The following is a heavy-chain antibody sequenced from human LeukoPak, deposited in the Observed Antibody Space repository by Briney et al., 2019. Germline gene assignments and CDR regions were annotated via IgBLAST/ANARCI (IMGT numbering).Heavy chain of an antibody. J-gene: IGHJ5*02. Sequence: GGSLRLSCAASGFTFSSYSMNWVRQAPGKGLEWVSSISSSSSYIYYADSVKGRFTISRDNAKNSLYLQMNSLRAEDTAVYYCARDHLHSGYDLGLWSDWFDPWGQGTLVTVSS. CDR1: GFTFSSYS. CDR3: ARDHLHSGYDLGLWSDWFDP. CDR2: ISSSSSYI. D-gene: IGHD5-12*01. V-gene: IGHV3-21*01.